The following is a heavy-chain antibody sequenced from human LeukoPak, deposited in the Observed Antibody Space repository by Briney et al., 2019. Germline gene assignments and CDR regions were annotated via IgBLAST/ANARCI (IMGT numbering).Heavy chain of an antibody. CDR3: ARDPGRFGELSAFDI. D-gene: IGHD3-10*01. V-gene: IGHV4-59*01. Sequence: SETLSLTCTVSGGSISSYYWSWIRQPPGKGLEWIGYIYYSGSTNYNPSLKSRVTISVDTSNNQFSLKLSSVTAADTAVYYCARDPGRFGELSAFDIWGQGTMVTVSS. J-gene: IGHJ3*02. CDR1: GGSISSYY. CDR2: IYYSGST.